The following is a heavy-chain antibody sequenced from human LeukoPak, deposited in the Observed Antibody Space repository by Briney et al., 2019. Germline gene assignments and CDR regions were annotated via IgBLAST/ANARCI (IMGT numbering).Heavy chain of an antibody. V-gene: IGHV1-18*01. CDR2: ISAYNGNT. CDR1: GYTFASYG. CDR3: ARVNPLLLWFGELFSG. J-gene: IGHJ4*02. D-gene: IGHD3-10*01. Sequence: GASVKVSCKASGYTFASYGISWVRQAPGQGLEWMGGISAYNGNTNYAQKLQGRVTMTTDTSTSTAYMELRSLRSDDTAVYYCARVNPLLLWFGELFSGWGQGTLVTVSS.